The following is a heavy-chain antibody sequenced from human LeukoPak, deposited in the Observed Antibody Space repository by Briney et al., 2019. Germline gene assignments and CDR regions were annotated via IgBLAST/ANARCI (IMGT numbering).Heavy chain of an antibody. J-gene: IGHJ4*02. CDR1: GGTFSSYA. Sequence: SVKVSCKASGGTFSSYAISWVRQAPGQGLEWMGRIIPILGIANYAQKFQGRVPITADKSTSTAYMELSSLRSEDTAVYYCARGGSGYDLRAWYWGQGTLVTVSS. V-gene: IGHV1-69*04. CDR2: IIPILGIA. D-gene: IGHD5-12*01. CDR3: ARGGSGYDLRAWY.